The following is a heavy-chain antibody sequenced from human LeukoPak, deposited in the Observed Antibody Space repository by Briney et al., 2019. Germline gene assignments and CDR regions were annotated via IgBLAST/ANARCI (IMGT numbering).Heavy chain of an antibody. J-gene: IGHJ3*02. Sequence: SETLSLTCTVSGGSISSYYWSWIRQPPGKGLEWIGEINHSGSTNYNPSLKSRVTISVDTSKNQFSLKLSSVTAADTAVYYCASGTLGGRYDAFDIWGQGTMVTVSS. D-gene: IGHD3-9*01. CDR2: INHSGST. CDR1: GGSISSYY. CDR3: ASGTLGGRYDAFDI. V-gene: IGHV4-34*01.